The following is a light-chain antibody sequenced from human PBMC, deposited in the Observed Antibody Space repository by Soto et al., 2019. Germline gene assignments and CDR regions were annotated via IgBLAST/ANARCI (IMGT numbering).Light chain of an antibody. J-gene: IGKJ1*01. Sequence: EIVMTQSPGTLSVSPGERATLSCRASHSVSSNLAWYQQEPGQAPRLLIHDASTRATDIPARFSGSGSGTEFTLTISSLQSEDFAVYYWLPYNYWPPMLGQGTKVDIK. CDR3: LPYNYWPPM. CDR2: DAS. CDR1: HSVSSN. V-gene: IGKV3-15*01.